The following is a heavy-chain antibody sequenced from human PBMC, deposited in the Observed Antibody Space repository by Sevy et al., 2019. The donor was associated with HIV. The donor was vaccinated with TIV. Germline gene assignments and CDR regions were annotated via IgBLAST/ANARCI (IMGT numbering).Heavy chain of an antibody. V-gene: IGHV4-39*01. D-gene: IGHD6-19*01. Sequence: SETLSLTCTVSGGSISSSSYYWGWIRQPPGKGLEWIGSIYYSGSTYYNPSLKSRVTISVDTSKNQFSLKLSSVTAADTAVYYCARTGYSSGWRGGDAFDIWGQGTMVTVSS. CDR2: IYYSGST. J-gene: IGHJ3*02. CDR3: ARTGYSSGWRGGDAFDI. CDR1: GGSISSSSYY.